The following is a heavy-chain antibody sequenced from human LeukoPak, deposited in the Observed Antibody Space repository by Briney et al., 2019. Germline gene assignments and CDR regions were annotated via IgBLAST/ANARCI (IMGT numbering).Heavy chain of an antibody. CDR3: AKGVSGPQYYFHY. CDR1: GFTFSTSA. D-gene: IGHD4-11*01. CDR2: IDDSGVKT. J-gene: IGHJ4*02. V-gene: IGHV3-23*01. Sequence: GESLRLSCAASGFTFSTSAMRWVRQAPGKGLEWVSSIDDSGVKTYYADSVKGRFTISRDNSKNTLYLQMNSLRAEDTAVYYCAKGVSGPQYYFHYWGQGTLVTVSS.